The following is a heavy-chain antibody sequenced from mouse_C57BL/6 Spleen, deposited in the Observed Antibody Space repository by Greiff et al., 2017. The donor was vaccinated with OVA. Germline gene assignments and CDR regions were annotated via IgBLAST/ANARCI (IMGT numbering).Heavy chain of an antibody. J-gene: IGHJ4*01. D-gene: IGHD1-1*01. CDR3: ARYYGSSYDAMDY. V-gene: IGHV7-3*01. Sequence: EVQLVESGGGLVQPGGSLSLSCAASGFTFTDYYMSWVRQPPGKALEWLGFIRNKANGYTTEYSASVKGRFTISRDNSQSIIYLQMNALRAEDSATYYCARYYGSSYDAMDYWGQGTSVTVSS. CDR2: IRNKANGYTT. CDR1: GFTFTDYY.